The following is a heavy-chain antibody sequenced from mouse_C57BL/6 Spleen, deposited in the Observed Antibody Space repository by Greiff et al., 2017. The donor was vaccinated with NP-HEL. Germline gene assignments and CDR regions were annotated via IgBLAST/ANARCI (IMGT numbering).Heavy chain of an antibody. CDR1: GYTFTSYW. V-gene: IGHV1-52*01. J-gene: IGHJ1*03. D-gene: IGHD1-1*01. CDR3: EIPLYYYGSRRSYWYFDD. Sequence: QVQLQQSGAELVRPGSSVKLSCKASGYTFTSYWMHWVKQRPIQGLEWIGNIYPSDSATHYNQKFKDKATLTVDKSSSTAYMQLSSLPSEDSAVYYCEIPLYYYGSRRSYWYFDDWGKGTTVTVSA. CDR2: IYPSDSAT.